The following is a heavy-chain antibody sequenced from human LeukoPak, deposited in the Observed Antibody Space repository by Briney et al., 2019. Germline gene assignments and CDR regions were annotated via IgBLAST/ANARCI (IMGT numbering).Heavy chain of an antibody. CDR2: ISSSGSTI. V-gene: IGHV3-48*04. J-gene: IGHJ4*02. CDR3: ARDQVVYDY. Sequence: GGSLRLSCAASGFTFSSYSMNWVRQAPGKGLEWVSYISSSGSTIYYADSVKGRFTISRDNAKNSLYLQMNSLRAEDTAVYYCARDQVVYDYWGQGTLVTVSS. D-gene: IGHD2-15*01. CDR1: GFTFSSYS.